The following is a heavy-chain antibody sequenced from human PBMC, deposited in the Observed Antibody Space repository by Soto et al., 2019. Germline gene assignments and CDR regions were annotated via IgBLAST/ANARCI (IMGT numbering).Heavy chain of an antibody. J-gene: IGHJ6*02. V-gene: IGHV3-33*01. CDR3: ARGSGVWIIYHEYGRDD. D-gene: IGHD5-12*01. CDR2: IWYDGSNK. CDR1: GFTFSSYG. Sequence: QVQLVESGGGVVQPGRSLRLSCAASGFTFSSYGMHWVRQAPGKGLEWVAVIWYDGSNKYYADSVKGRFTISRDTSKNTLYLQMNILRAEDTAVYYCARGSGVWIIYHEYGRDDWGQGATVTVSS.